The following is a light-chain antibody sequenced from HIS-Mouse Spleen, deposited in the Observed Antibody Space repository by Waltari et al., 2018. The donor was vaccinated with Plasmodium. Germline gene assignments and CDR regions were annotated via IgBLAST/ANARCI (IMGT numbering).Light chain of an antibody. V-gene: IGLV2-8*01. CDR1: SSDVGGYHY. CDR3: SSYAGSNNLV. Sequence: QSALTQPPSASGSPGQSVTIPCPGTSSDVGGYHYVSWSQQHPGKAPKLMIYEVSKRPSGVPDRFSGSKSGNTASLTVSGLQAEDEADYYCSSYAGSNNLVFGGGTKLTVL. CDR2: EVS. J-gene: IGLJ2*01.